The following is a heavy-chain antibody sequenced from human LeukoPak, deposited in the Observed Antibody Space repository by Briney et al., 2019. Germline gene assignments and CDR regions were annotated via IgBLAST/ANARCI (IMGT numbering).Heavy chain of an antibody. CDR1: GLTFSRYA. V-gene: IGHV3-23*01. D-gene: IGHD4-17*01. J-gene: IGHJ4*02. Sequence: GGSLRLSCAASGLTFSRYAMTWVRQAPGKGLEWVSSTSGSGDRKYYADSVKGRFTISRDNSKNTLYLQMNSLRAEDTAVYYCAKDGVRPDFGDYYSADFWGQGTLVTVSS. CDR2: TSGSGDRK. CDR3: AKDGVRPDFGDYYSADF.